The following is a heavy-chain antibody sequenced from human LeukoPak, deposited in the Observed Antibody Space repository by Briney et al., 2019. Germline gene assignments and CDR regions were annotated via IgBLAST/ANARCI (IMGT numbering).Heavy chain of an antibody. V-gene: IGHV4-61*05. CDR1: GGSISSSSYY. D-gene: IGHD6-13*01. CDR3: ARHSLAAAGTPWDYGMDV. Sequence: SETLSLTCTVSGGSISSSSYYWSWIRQPPGKGLEWIGYIYYSGSTNYNPSLKSRVTISVDTSKNQFSLKLSSVTAADTAVYYCARHSLAAAGTPWDYGMDVWGQGTTVTVSS. CDR2: IYYSGST. J-gene: IGHJ6*02.